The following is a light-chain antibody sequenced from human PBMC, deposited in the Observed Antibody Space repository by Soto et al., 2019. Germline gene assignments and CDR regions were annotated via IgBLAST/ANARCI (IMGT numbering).Light chain of an antibody. CDR2: AAS. J-gene: IGKJ4*01. CDR3: QQLNSYPPT. CDR1: QGISSY. V-gene: IGKV1-9*01. Sequence: IQLTQSPSSLSASVGDRVTITCRASQGISSYLAWYQQKPGKAPKLLIYAASTLQSGVPSRFSDSGSGTDFTLTSSRLQPEDFANYYCQQLNSYPPTFGGGTKVEIK.